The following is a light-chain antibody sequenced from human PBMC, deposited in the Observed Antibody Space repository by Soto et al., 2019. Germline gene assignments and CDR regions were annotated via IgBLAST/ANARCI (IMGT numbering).Light chain of an antibody. CDR3: QQYNSYSHS. J-gene: IGKJ1*01. CDR2: DAS. CDR1: HNIFSW. V-gene: IGKV1-5*01. Sequence: DLQMTQSPSTLSASVGDRVTITCRASHNIFSWLAWYQQKPGKAPNLLIYDASSLQSGVPSRFSGSGSGTEFTLTISSLQPDDFATYYCQQYNSYSHSFGQGTKVEIK.